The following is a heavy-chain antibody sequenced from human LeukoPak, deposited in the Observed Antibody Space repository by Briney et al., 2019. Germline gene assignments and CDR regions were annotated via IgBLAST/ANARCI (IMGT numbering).Heavy chain of an antibody. CDR2: IYTSGST. V-gene: IGHV4-4*07. J-gene: IGHJ4*02. CDR1: GGSISSYY. Sequence: SETLSLTCTVSGGSISSYYWSWIRQPAGKGLEWIGRIYTSGSTNYNPSLKSRVTMSVDTSKNQFSLKLSSVTAADTAVYYCARDHTGQFIAVTTDFDYWGQGTLVTVSS. D-gene: IGHD4-17*01. CDR3: ARDHTGQFIAVTTDFDY.